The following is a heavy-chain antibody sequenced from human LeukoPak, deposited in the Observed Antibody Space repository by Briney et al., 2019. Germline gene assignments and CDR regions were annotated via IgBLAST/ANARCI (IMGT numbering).Heavy chain of an antibody. D-gene: IGHD6-13*01. CDR2: IYYSGST. V-gene: IGHV4-59*01. Sequence: SETLSLTCTVSGSSISSYYWSWIWQPPGKGLEWIGYIYYSGSTNYNPSLKSRVTISVDTSKNQFSLKLSSVTAADTAVYYCASLAAAPRYKYFQHWGQGTLVTVSS. J-gene: IGHJ1*01. CDR1: GSSISSYY. CDR3: ASLAAAPRYKYFQH.